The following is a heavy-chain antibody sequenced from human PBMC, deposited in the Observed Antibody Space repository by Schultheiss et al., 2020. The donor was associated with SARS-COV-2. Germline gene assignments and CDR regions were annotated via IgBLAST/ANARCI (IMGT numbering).Heavy chain of an antibody. V-gene: IGHV3-30*03. Sequence: GESLKISCAASGFTFSSYGMHWVRQAPGKGLEWVAVISYDGSNKYYADSVKGRFTISRDNSENTLYLQMNSLRAEDTAVYYCARALYFDYWGQGTLVTVSS. CDR1: GFTFSSYG. J-gene: IGHJ4*02. CDR2: ISYDGSNK. CDR3: ARALYFDY.